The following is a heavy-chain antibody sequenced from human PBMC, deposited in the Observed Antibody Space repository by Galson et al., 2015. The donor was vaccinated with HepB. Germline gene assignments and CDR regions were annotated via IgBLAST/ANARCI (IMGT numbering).Heavy chain of an antibody. CDR2: IYTSGST. D-gene: IGHD3-3*01. CDR3: ARSLHYDFWSGYPSDAFDI. J-gene: IGHJ3*02. CDR1: GGSISSGSYY. V-gene: IGHV4-61*02. Sequence: TLSLTCTVSGGSISSGSYYWSWIRQPAEKGLEWIGRIYTSGSTNYNPSLKSRVTMSVDTSKNQFSLKLSSVTAADTAVYYCARSLHYDFWSGYPSDAFDIWGQGTMVTVSS.